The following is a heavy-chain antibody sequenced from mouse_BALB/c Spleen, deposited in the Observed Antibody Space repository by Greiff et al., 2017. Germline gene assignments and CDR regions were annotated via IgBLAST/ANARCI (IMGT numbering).Heavy chain of an antibody. D-gene: IGHD1-1*01. CDR1: GFTFTDYY. CDR2: IRNKANGYTT. J-gene: IGHJ1*01. CDR3: ARDYYGSSRSRWYFDV. V-gene: IGHV7-3*02. Sequence: EVQLVESGGGLVQPGGSLRLSCATSGFTFTDYYMSWVRQPPGKALEWLGFIRNKANGYTTEYSASVKGRFTISRDNSQSILYLQMNTLRAEDSATYYCARDYYGSSRSRWYFDVWGAGTTVTVSS.